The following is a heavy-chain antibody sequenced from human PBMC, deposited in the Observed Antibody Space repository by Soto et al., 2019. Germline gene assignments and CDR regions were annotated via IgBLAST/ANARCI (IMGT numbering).Heavy chain of an antibody. CDR2: TYYRSKWYN. Sequence: SQTLSLTCAISGDSVSSNSAAWNWIRQSPSRDLEWLGRTYYRSKWYNDYAVSVKSRITTNPDTSKNQFSLQLNSVTPEDTAVYYCAREGHSSPSDHDYLYYGMDVWGQGTRV. J-gene: IGHJ6*01. CDR1: GDSVSSNSAA. V-gene: IGHV6-1*01. D-gene: IGHD6-6*01. CDR3: AREGHSSPSDHDYLYYGMDV.